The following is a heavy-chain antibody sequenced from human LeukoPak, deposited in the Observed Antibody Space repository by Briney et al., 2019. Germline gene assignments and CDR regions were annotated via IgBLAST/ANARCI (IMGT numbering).Heavy chain of an antibody. D-gene: IGHD5-18*01. V-gene: IGHV1-69*10. CDR1: GGAFSSYA. J-gene: IGHJ4*02. CDR2: IIPILGIA. Sequence: SVKVSCKASGGAFSSYAISWVRQAPGQGLEWMGGIIPILGIANYAQKFQGRVTITADKSTSTAYMELSSLRSEDTAVYYCARDNTAMVTSDYWGQGTLVTVSS. CDR3: ARDNTAMVTSDY.